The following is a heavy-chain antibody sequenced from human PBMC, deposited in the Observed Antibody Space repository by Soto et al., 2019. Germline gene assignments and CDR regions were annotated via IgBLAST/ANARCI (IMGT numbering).Heavy chain of an antibody. CDR3: ARDRPHSYGESYPGPTSDQIDY. CDR2: ISSSSSYI. V-gene: IGHV3-21*01. Sequence: EVQLVESGGGLVKPGGSLRLSCAASGFTFSSYSMNWVRQAPGKGLEWVSSISSSSSYIYYADSVKGRFTISRDNAKNSLYLQMNSLRAEDTAVYYCARDRPHSYGESYPGPTSDQIDYWGQGTLVTVSS. J-gene: IGHJ4*02. D-gene: IGHD5-18*01. CDR1: GFTFSSYS.